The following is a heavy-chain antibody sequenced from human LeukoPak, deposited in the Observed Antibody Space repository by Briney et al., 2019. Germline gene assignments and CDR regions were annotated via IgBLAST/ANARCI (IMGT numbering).Heavy chain of an antibody. J-gene: IGHJ4*02. Sequence: GASVKVSCKASGYTFTSYGISWVRQAPGQGLEWMGWISAYNGNTNYAQKLQGRVTMTTDTSTSTAYMELRSLRSDDTAVYYCARDVADHYSSSWPFDYWGQGTLVTVSS. D-gene: IGHD6-13*01. CDR2: ISAYNGNT. CDR3: ARDVADHYSSSWPFDY. CDR1: GYTFTSYG. V-gene: IGHV1-18*01.